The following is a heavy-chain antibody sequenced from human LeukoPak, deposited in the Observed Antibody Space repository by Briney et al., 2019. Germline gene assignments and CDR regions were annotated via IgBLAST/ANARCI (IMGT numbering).Heavy chain of an antibody. CDR3: ARDKHDSSGYYTPTFFDH. D-gene: IGHD3-22*01. J-gene: IGHJ4*02. CDR1: AFSFSACS. Sequence: PGGSLRLSCAASAFSFSACSMNWDQQAPRKRLEMVSYISSSSSTTYYADSVQEQNTISRDNAKNSLYLQMNSLRDEDTAVYYCARDKHDSSGYYTPTFFDHWGQGTLVTVSS. V-gene: IGHV3-48*02. CDR2: ISSSSSTT.